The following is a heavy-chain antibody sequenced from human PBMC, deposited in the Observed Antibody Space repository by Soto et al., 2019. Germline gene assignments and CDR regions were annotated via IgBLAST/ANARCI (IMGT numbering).Heavy chain of an antibody. J-gene: IGHJ5*02. CDR3: ARDRLRFSHNWFDP. D-gene: IGHD3-3*01. CDR1: GGSFSGYY. CDR2: INHSGST. Sequence: SETLSLTCAVYGGSFSGYYWSWIRQPPGKGLEWIGEINHSGSTNYNPSLKSRVTISVDTSKNQFSLKLSSVTAADTAVYYCARDRLRFSHNWFDPWGQGTLVTVPS. V-gene: IGHV4-34*01.